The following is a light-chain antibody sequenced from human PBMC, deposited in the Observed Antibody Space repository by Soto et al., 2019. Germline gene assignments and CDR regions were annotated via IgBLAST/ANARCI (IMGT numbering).Light chain of an antibody. CDR1: QSVRST. CDR3: QQYNNWPGT. V-gene: IGKV3-15*01. Sequence: EVVLTQSPATLSVSPGERATLSGMASQSVRSTLAWYQQKPGQAPRLLIYGASTRATGIPARFSGSGSGTEFTLTISSLQSEDFAVYYCQQYNNWPGTFGQGTKVDI. J-gene: IGKJ1*01. CDR2: GAS.